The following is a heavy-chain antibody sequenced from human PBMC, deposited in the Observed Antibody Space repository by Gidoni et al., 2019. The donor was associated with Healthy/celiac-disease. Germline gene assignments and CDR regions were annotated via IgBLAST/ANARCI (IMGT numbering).Heavy chain of an antibody. CDR3: ARSSRRIYYYGMDV. CDR2: SNHSGST. D-gene: IGHD6-13*01. V-gene: IGHV4-34*01. Sequence: QVQLQQWGAGLLKPSETLSLTCAVYGGSFSGYYWSWIRQPPGKGLEWIGESNHSGSTNYNPSLKSRVTISVDTSKNQCSLKLSSGTASDTAVYYCARSSRRIYYYGMDVWGQGTTVTVSS. CDR1: GGSFSGYY. J-gene: IGHJ6*02.